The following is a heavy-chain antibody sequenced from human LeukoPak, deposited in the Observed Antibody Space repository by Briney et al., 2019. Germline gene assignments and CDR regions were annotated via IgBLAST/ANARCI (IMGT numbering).Heavy chain of an antibody. J-gene: IGHJ4*02. Sequence: PGGSLRLSCVASGFTFSSFWMSWVRQAPGKGLEWVANIKQDGSEKYYVDSVKGRFTISRDNAKNSLYLQMNSLRAEDTAVYYCARDYYDSLPDYWGQGTLVTVSS. CDR3: ARDYYDSLPDY. D-gene: IGHD3-22*01. CDR1: GFTFSSFW. CDR2: IKQDGSEK. V-gene: IGHV3-7*01.